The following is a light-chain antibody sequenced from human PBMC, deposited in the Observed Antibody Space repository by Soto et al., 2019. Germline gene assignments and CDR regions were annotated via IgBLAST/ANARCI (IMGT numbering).Light chain of an antibody. CDR3: QQYNDWRYT. V-gene: IGKV3-15*01. Sequence: EIVMTQSPATLSVSPGERATLSCWASQSISSSLAWYQLKPGQAPRLLIYGASTRATGIPARFSGSGSGTEFTLTISSLQSEEFAVYYCQQYNDWRYTFGQGTKLEIK. CDR1: QSISSS. CDR2: GAS. J-gene: IGKJ2*01.